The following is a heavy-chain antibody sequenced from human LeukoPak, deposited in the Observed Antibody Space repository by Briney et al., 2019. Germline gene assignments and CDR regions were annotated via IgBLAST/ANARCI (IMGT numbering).Heavy chain of an antibody. CDR2: INPNSGGT. CDR3: ARGDDSSGYSGDDAFDI. D-gene: IGHD3-22*01. CDR1: GYTFTGYY. J-gene: IGHJ3*02. Sequence: ASVKVSCKASGYTFTGYYMHWVRQAPGQGLEWMGWINPNSGGTNYAQKFQGRVTMTRDTSISTAYMELSRLRSDDTAVYYCARGDDSSGYSGDDAFDIWGQGTMVTVFS. V-gene: IGHV1-2*02.